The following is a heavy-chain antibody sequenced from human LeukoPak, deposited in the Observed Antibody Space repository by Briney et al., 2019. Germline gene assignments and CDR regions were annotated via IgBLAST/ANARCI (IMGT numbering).Heavy chain of an antibody. D-gene: IGHD6-13*01. V-gene: IGHV3-7*01. CDR2: IKQDGSEK. CDR1: GFTFSSYW. CDR3: ARVVEQQLVFPRYYYYYYMDV. Sequence: GGSLRLSCAASGFTFSSYWMSWVRQAPGKGLEWVANIKQDGSEKYYVDSVKGRFTISRDNAKNSLYLQMKSLRAEDTAVYYCARVVEQQLVFPRYYYYYYMDVWGKGTTVTVSS. J-gene: IGHJ6*03.